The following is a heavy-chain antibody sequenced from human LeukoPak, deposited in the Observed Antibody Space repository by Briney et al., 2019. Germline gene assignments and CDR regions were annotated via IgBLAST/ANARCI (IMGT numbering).Heavy chain of an antibody. D-gene: IGHD1-14*01. V-gene: IGHV3-53*01. Sequence: GGSLRLSCAASGFTVITNDMTWVRQAPGKGLEWLSVIYSDGNTKYADSVQGRFTISRDNSKNTLYLEMNSLSPDDTAVYYCARGVEPLAANTLAYWGQGTLVTVSS. J-gene: IGHJ4*02. CDR2: IYSDGNT. CDR1: GFTVITND. CDR3: ARGVEPLAANTLAY.